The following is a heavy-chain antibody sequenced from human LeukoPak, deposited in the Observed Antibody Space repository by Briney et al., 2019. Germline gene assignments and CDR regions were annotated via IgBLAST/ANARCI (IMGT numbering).Heavy chain of an antibody. CDR3: ARGGVAGTGSNYFDY. Sequence: SGTLSLTCAVSGGSISSSNWWSWVRQPPGKGLEWIGEIYHSGSTNYNPSLKSRVTISVDKSKNQFSLKLSSVTAADTAVYYCARGGVAGTGSNYFDYWGQGTLVTVSS. J-gene: IGHJ4*02. V-gene: IGHV4-4*02. CDR1: GGSISSSNW. D-gene: IGHD6-19*01. CDR2: IYHSGST.